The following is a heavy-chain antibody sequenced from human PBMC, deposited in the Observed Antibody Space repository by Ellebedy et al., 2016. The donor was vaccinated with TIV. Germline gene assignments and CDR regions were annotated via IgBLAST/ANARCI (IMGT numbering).Heavy chain of an antibody. D-gene: IGHD3-10*01. CDR1: GYSFTSYW. V-gene: IGHV5-51*01. CDR2: IYPGDSDT. CDR3: ARRITMVRGVIRETCAFDI. J-gene: IGHJ3*02. Sequence: GESLKISCKGSGYSFTSYWIGWVRQMPGKGLEWMGIIYPGDSDTRYSPSFQGQVTISADKSISTAYLQWSSLKASDTAMYYCARRITMVRGVIRETCAFDIWGQGTMVTVSS.